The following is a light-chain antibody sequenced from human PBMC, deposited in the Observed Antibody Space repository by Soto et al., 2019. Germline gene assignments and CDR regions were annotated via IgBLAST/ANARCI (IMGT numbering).Light chain of an antibody. V-gene: IGKV1-5*01. CDR1: QSISSW. CDR2: DAS. Sequence: QLTQSPSSLSASVGDRVTITCRASQSISSWLAWYQQKPGKAPKLLIYDASSLESGVPSRFSGSGSGTEFTLTISSLQPDDFATYYCQQYNSYPWTFGQGTKVDIK. J-gene: IGKJ1*01. CDR3: QQYNSYPWT.